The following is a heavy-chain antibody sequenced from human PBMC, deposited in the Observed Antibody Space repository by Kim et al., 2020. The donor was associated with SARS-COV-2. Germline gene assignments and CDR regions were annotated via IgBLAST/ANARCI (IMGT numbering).Heavy chain of an antibody. V-gene: IGHV1-18*04. CDR3: ARVDVTVAGTKGSAFDI. Sequence: ASVKVSCKASGYTFTSYGISWVRQAPGQGLEWMGWISAYNGNTNYAQKLQGRVTMTTDTSTSTAYMELRSLRSYDTAVYYCARVDVTVAGTKGSAFDIWGQGTMVTVSS. D-gene: IGHD6-19*01. J-gene: IGHJ3*02. CDR1: GYTFTSYG. CDR2: ISAYNGNT.